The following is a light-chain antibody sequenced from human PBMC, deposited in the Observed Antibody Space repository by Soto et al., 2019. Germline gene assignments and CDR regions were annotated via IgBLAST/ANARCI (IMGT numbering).Light chain of an antibody. CDR2: SNN. J-gene: IGLJ3*02. CDR3: ATWDDSLNGLV. Sequence: QSVLTQPPSASATPGQRVTIACSGGSSNIGSNTVNWYQQLPGTAPKLLMYSNNQRPSGVPDRFSGSKSGTSASLAISGLQSEDEADYYCATWDDSLNGLVFGGGTKVTVL. V-gene: IGLV1-44*01. CDR1: SSNIGSNT.